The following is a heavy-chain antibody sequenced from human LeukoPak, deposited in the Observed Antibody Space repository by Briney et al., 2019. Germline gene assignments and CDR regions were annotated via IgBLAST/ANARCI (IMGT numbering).Heavy chain of an antibody. CDR2: VNSDGSST. D-gene: IGHD3-9*01. CDR3: ARARGYDILTGYTFDY. CDR1: GFTFSSYW. J-gene: IGHJ4*02. Sequence: GGSLRLSCAASGFTFSSYWMHWVRQAPGKGLVWVSRVNSDGSSTGYADSVKGRLTISRDNAKNTLYLQMNSLRAEDTAVYYCARARGYDILTGYTFDYWGQGTLVTVSS. V-gene: IGHV3-74*01.